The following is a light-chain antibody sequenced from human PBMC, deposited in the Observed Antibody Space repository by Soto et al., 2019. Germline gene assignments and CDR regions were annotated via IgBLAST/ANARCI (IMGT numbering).Light chain of an antibody. Sequence: DIPMTQSPSSLSASVGDRVTITCRASQSISSYVNWYQQKPGKAPKLLTYAASSLQSGVPSRCSGSGSGTDFTLTISSLQPEDFATYYCQKSYSTPQFGQGTKVEIK. CDR2: AAS. CDR3: QKSYSTPQ. J-gene: IGKJ1*01. CDR1: QSISSY. V-gene: IGKV1-39*01.